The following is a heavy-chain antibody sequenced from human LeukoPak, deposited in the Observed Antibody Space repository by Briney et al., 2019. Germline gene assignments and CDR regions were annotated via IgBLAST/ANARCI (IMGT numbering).Heavy chain of an antibody. Sequence: GESLRLSCAASGFTFSSYSMNWVRQAPGKGLEWVSSISSSSSYIYYADSVKGRFTISRDNAKNSLYLQMNSLRAEDTAVYYCAREILIAVAGLDYWGQGTLVTVSS. D-gene: IGHD6-19*01. J-gene: IGHJ4*02. V-gene: IGHV3-21*01. CDR2: ISSSSSYI. CDR3: AREILIAVAGLDY. CDR1: GFTFSSYS.